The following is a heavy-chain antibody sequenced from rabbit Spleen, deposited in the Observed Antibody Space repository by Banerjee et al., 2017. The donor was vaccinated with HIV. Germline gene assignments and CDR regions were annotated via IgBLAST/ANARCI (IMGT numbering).Heavy chain of an antibody. V-gene: IGHV1S47*01. CDR1: GFSFSNKA. J-gene: IGHJ4*01. CDR2: IDPLFGIT. Sequence: QEQLVESGGGLVKPEGSLKLSCTASGFSFSNKAVVCWVRQAPGKGLEWIACIDPLFGITYYANWVNGRFSISRENAHNTVFLQMTSLTAADMATYFCARDDVGSSVYYFNLWGPGTLVTVS. CDR3: ARDDVGSSVYYFNL. D-gene: IGHD8-1*01.